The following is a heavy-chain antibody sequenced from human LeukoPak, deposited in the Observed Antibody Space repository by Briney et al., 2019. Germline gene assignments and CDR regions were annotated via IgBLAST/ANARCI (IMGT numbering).Heavy chain of an antibody. V-gene: IGHV3-53*01. D-gene: IGHD3-22*01. CDR3: AKEVGYDSSGYDDY. Sequence: GGSLRLSCAASGFTVSGSYISWVRQAPGKGLEWVSLIYSDGTPYYVDSVKGRFTISRDNSKNTLYLQMNSLRAEDTAVYYCAKEVGYDSSGYDDYWGQGTLVTVSS. J-gene: IGHJ4*02. CDR2: IYSDGTP. CDR1: GFTVSGSY.